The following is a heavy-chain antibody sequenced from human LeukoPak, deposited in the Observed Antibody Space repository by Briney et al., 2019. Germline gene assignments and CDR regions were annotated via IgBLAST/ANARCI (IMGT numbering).Heavy chain of an antibody. CDR3: ATLGQARGYSYGPVDY. CDR1: GGSISSYY. Sequence: SETLSLTCTVCGGSISSYYWSWIRQPPGKGLEWIGYIYYSGSTNYNPSLKSRVTISVLTSKNQFSLKLSSVTAADTAVYYCATLGQARGYSYGPVDYWGQGSLVTVSS. V-gene: IGHV4-59*08. CDR2: IYYSGST. D-gene: IGHD5-18*01. J-gene: IGHJ4*02.